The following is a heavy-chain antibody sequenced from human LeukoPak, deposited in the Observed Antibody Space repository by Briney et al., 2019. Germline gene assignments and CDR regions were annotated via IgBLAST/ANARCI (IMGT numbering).Heavy chain of an antibody. CDR1: GGSFTNYY. CDR3: ARGPGTVGLSP. Sequence: SETLSLTCNVSGGSFTNYYWSWIRQTPEKGLEWIGQINHSGDTSYNPSLRSRITFSVDRSKNQFSLKVTSVTAADTGVYYCARGPGTVGLSPWGQGTLVTVS. CDR2: INHSGDT. J-gene: IGHJ5*02. V-gene: IGHV4-34*01. D-gene: IGHD1/OR15-1a*01.